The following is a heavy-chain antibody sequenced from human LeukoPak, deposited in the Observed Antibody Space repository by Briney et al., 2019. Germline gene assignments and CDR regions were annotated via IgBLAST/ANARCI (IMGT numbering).Heavy chain of an antibody. Sequence: SETLSLTCAVYGGSFSGYYWSWIRQHPGKGLEWIGYIYYSGSTYYNPSLKSRVTISVDTSKNQFSLKLSSVTAADTAVYYCARDRGRGEWLLWGQGTLVTVSS. CDR3: ARDRGRGEWLL. J-gene: IGHJ4*02. V-gene: IGHV4-31*11. CDR1: GGSFSGYY. CDR2: IYYSGST. D-gene: IGHD3-3*01.